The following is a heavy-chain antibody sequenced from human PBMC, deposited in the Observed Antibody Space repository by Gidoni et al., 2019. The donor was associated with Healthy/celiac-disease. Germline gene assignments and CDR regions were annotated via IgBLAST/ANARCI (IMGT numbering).Heavy chain of an antibody. CDR3: AKSLRSTMVRGVIVHYYYYYGMDV. J-gene: IGHJ6*02. V-gene: IGHV3-23*01. Sequence: EVQLLESGGGLVQPGGSLRLSCAAPGFSFSSYAMSWVRQSPGKGLEWVAEISGSGGSTYDADSVKGRFTISRDNSKNTLYLQMNSLRAEDTAVYYCAKSLRSTMVRGVIVHYYYYYGMDVWGQGTTVTVSS. D-gene: IGHD3-10*01. CDR1: GFSFSSYA. CDR2: ISGSGGST.